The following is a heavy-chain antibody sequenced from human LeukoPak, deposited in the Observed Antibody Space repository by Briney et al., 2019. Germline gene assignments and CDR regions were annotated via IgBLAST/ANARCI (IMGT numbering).Heavy chain of an antibody. Sequence: SETLSLTCIASGGSISGHYWSWIRQPPGKGLEYIGYIYYSGNTDYNPSLNSRVTISLDTSKNQFSLNLGSVTAADTAVYYCARRSGVLDSRDSRYYFDHWGQGTLVSVST. V-gene: IGHV4-59*11. CDR3: ARRSGVLDSRDSRYYFDH. CDR1: GGSISGHY. J-gene: IGHJ4*02. CDR2: IYYSGNT. D-gene: IGHD3-22*01.